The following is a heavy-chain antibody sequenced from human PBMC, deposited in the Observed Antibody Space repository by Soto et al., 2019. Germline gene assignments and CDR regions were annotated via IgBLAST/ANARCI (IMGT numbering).Heavy chain of an antibody. V-gene: IGHV3-23*01. J-gene: IGHJ4*02. CDR1: GFTFRSYA. D-gene: IGHD2-2*01. Sequence: HPGGSLRLSCAASGFTFRSYAMSLVRQAPGKGLEWVSAIRGSGGSTYYAYSVKGRFTISRDNSKNTLYLQMNSLRAEDTAVYYCAKPIKGTSCFYYWGQGTLVTVSS. CDR2: IRGSGGST. CDR3: AKPIKGTSCFYY.